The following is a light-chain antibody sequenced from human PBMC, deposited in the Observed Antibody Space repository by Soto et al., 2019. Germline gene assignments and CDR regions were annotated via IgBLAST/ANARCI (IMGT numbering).Light chain of an antibody. V-gene: IGLV4-69*01. Sequence: QPVLTQSPSASASLGASVKLTCTLSSGHSTYAIAWHQQQPDKGPRYLMKLNSDGSHNKGDGIPDRFSGSSSGAERYLTISSLQSEDEADYYCQTWGTGIRVFGGGTKVTVL. CDR3: QTWGTGIRV. J-gene: IGLJ2*01. CDR2: LNSDGSH. CDR1: SGHSTYA.